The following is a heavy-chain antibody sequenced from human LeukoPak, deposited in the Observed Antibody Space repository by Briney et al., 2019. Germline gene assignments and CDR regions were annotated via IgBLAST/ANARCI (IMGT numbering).Heavy chain of an antibody. Sequence: NPSETLSLTCTVSGGSISSGDYYWSWIRQHPGKGLEWIGYIFYSGSPYYNPSLKSRVTISVDTSKNQFSLKLTSVTAADTAVYYCARAQSIAVTGTEWFDPWGQGTLVTVSS. J-gene: IGHJ5*02. D-gene: IGHD6-19*01. CDR1: GGSISSGDYY. CDR2: IFYSGSP. CDR3: ARAQSIAVTGTEWFDP. V-gene: IGHV4-31*03.